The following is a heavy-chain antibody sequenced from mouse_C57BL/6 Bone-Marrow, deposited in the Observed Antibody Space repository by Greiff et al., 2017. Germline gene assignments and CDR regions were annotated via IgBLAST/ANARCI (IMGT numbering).Heavy chain of an antibody. CDR3: ARYDYTWYFDV. CDR2: IHPNSGST. J-gene: IGHJ1*03. CDR1: GYTFTSYW. D-gene: IGHD2-4*01. V-gene: IGHV1-64*01. Sequence: QVQLQQSGAELVKPGASVKLSCKASGYTFTSYWMHWVKQRPGQGLEWIGMIHPNSGSTNYNEKFKSKATLTVDKSSSTAYMQLSSLTSEDSAVYYCARYDYTWYFDVWGTGTTVTVSA.